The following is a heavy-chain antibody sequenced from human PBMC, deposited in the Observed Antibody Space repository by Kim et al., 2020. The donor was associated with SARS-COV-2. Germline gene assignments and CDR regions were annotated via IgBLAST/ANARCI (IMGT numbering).Heavy chain of an antibody. D-gene: IGHD5-18*01. Sequence: GYAQKFQGRVTMTRNTSISTAYMELSSLRSEDTAVYYCARGRGYSYGPGYWGQGTLVTVSS. CDR3: ARGRGYSYGPGY. V-gene: IGHV1-8*01. J-gene: IGHJ4*02.